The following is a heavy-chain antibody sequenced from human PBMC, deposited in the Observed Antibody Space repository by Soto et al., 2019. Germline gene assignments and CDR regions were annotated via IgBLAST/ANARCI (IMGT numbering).Heavy chain of an antibody. J-gene: IGHJ3*02. CDR2: IYYTGTT. D-gene: IGHD3-10*01. CDR1: GDAIGSYY. V-gene: IGHV4-59*01. CDR3: ARVWGGAFDI. Sequence: SETLSLTCTVSGDAIGSYYWSWVRQSPEKGLEWIGYIYYTGTTYYSSSLQSRATISIDRPKKQFYLKLSSVTAADTAVYYCARVWGGAFDIWGQGTMVTVSS.